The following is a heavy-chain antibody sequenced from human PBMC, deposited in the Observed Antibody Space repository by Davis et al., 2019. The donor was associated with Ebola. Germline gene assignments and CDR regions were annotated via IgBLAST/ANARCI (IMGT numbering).Heavy chain of an antibody. J-gene: IGHJ1*01. CDR3: ARGSDYYYDSSGPEYFQH. V-gene: IGHV1-69*04. D-gene: IGHD3-22*01. CDR1: GGTFSSYA. Sequence: SVKVSCKASGGTFSSYAISWVRQAPGQGLEWMGRIIPILGIANYAQKFQGRVTITADKSTSTAYMELSSLRSEDTAVYYCARGSDYYYDSSGPEYFQHWGQGTLVTVSS. CDR2: IIPILGIA.